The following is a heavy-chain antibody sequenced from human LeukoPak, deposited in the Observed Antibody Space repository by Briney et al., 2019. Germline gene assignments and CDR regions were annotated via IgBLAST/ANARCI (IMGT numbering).Heavy chain of an antibody. CDR2: IYYSGST. CDR3: ARKRMVRGVIFLGPTTWFQH. CDR1: GGSISSSSYY. D-gene: IGHD3-10*01. J-gene: IGHJ1*01. V-gene: IGHV4-39*01. Sequence: SETLSLTCTVSGGSISSSSYYWGWIRQPPGKGLEWIGSIYYSGSTYYNPTLKSRVTMSVDTSKNQFSLKLSSVTAADTAVYYCARKRMVRGVIFLGPTTWFQHWGQGTLVTVSS.